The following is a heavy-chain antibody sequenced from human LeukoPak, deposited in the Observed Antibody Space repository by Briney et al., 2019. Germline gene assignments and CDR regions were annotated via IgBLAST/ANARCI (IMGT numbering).Heavy chain of an antibody. V-gene: IGHV1-18*04. CDR3: ARDSITTVRGVIRGSSDFDY. D-gene: IGHD3-10*01. Sequence: GASVKVSCKASGYTFTNYGISWVRQAPGKGLEWMGWISAYNGNTNYAQKFQGRVTRTAETSTSTAYMELRSLRSGDTAVYYCARDSITTVRGVIRGSSDFDYWGQGTLVTVSS. CDR2: ISAYNGNT. CDR1: GYTFTNYG. J-gene: IGHJ4*02.